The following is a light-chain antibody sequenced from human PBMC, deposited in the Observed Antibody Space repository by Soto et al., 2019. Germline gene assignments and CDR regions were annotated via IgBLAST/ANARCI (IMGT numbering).Light chain of an antibody. CDR3: QHYGNSPRVT. CDR1: QSVSSSY. Sequence: EVVLTQSPGTLSLSPGGRANLSCRASQSVSSSYLAWYQQKPGQAPRLLIYGASRRATGIPDRFSGSGSGTDFTLTIIRLEPEDFAVYYCQHYGNSPRVTFGGGTKVEIK. V-gene: IGKV3-20*01. J-gene: IGKJ4*01. CDR2: GAS.